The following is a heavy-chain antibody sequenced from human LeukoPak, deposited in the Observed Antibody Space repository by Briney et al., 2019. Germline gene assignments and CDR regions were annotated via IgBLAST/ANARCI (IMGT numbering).Heavy chain of an antibody. CDR2: FDPEDGET. CDR3: VFWAAYHTDY. J-gene: IGHJ4*02. Sequence: ASVKVSCKVSGYTLTELSMHWVRQAPGKGLEWMGGFDPEDGETIYAQKFQGRVTMTEGTSTDTAYMELSSLRSEDTAVYYCVFWAAYHTDYWGQGTLVTVSS. V-gene: IGHV1-24*01. D-gene: IGHD2-15*01. CDR1: GYTLTELS.